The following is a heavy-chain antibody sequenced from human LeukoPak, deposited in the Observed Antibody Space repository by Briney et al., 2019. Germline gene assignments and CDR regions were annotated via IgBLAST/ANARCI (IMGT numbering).Heavy chain of an antibody. J-gene: IGHJ4*02. Sequence: GGSLRLSCAASGFTFSSYAMSWVRQAPGKGLEWVSAISDSGGSTYYADSVKGRFTISRDNSKNTLYLQMNSLRAEDTAVYYCAKREGGYSYGYFDYWGQGTLVTVSS. CDR2: ISDSGGST. V-gene: IGHV3-23*01. CDR1: GFTFSSYA. D-gene: IGHD5-18*01. CDR3: AKREGGYSYGYFDY.